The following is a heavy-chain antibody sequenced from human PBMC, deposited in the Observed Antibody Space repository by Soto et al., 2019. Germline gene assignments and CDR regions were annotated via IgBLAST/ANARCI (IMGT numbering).Heavy chain of an antibody. J-gene: IGHJ4*02. CDR3: TREQYGGYLYYFDY. Sequence: SLRLSCTASGFTFGDYAMSWFRQAPGKGLEWVGFIRSKAYGGTTEYAASVKGRFTISRDDSKSIAYLQMNSLKTEDTAVYYSTREQYGGYLYYFDYWGQGTLVTVSS. D-gene: IGHD5-12*01. CDR2: IRSKAYGGTT. CDR1: GFTFGDYA. V-gene: IGHV3-49*03.